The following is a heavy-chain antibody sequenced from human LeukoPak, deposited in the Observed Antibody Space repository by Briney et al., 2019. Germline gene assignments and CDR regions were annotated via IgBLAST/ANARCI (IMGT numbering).Heavy chain of an antibody. V-gene: IGHV1-69*05. D-gene: IGHD6-13*01. CDR2: IIPIFGTA. CDR1: GGTFSSYA. Sequence: GASVKVSCKASGGTFSSYAISWVRQAPGQGLEWMGGIIPIFGTANYAQKFQGRVTITRNTSISTAYMELGSLRSEDTAVYYCARGGDLTGIAGNYYYYYMDVWGKGTTVTVSS. J-gene: IGHJ6*03. CDR3: ARGGDLTGIAGNYYYYYMDV.